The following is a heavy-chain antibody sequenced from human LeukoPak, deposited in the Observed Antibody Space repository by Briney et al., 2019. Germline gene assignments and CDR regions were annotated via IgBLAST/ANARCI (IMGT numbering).Heavy chain of an antibody. Sequence: GGSLRLSCAASGFTFSSYAMTWVRQAPGEGLQWVSGISGSGTSAYYADSVKGRFTISRDNSKNTLYLQMNSLRAEDTAVYYCARDRGHLGYCSSTSCYHFDYWGQGTLVTVSS. CDR2: ISGSGTSA. J-gene: IGHJ4*02. CDR1: GFTFSSYA. D-gene: IGHD2-2*01. CDR3: ARDRGHLGYCSSTSCYHFDY. V-gene: IGHV3-23*01.